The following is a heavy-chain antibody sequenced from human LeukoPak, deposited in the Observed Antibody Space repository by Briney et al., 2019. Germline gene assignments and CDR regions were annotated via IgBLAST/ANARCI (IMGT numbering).Heavy chain of an antibody. V-gene: IGHV3-48*04. D-gene: IGHD6-13*01. CDR1: GFTFSSYS. Sequence: GGSLRLSCAASGFTFSSYSMNWVRQAPGKGLEWVSYISSRGSTIYYADSVKGRFTISRDNAKNSLYLQMNSLRAEDTAVYYCARVAAGHYYYYYMDVWGKGTTVTISS. CDR3: ARVAAGHYYYYYMDV. CDR2: ISSRGSTI. J-gene: IGHJ6*03.